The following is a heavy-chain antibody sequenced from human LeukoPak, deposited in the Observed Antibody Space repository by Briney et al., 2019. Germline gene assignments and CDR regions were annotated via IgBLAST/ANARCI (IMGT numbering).Heavy chain of an antibody. CDR3: ASSEMATMGFDY. D-gene: IGHD5-24*01. J-gene: IGHJ4*02. Sequence: ASETLSLTCTVSGVSISSYYWSWIRQPPGKGLEWIGYIYYSGSTNYNPSLKSRVTISVDTSKNQFSLKLSSVTAADTAVYYCASSEMATMGFDYWGQGTLVTVSS. CDR1: GVSISSYY. V-gene: IGHV4-59*01. CDR2: IYYSGST.